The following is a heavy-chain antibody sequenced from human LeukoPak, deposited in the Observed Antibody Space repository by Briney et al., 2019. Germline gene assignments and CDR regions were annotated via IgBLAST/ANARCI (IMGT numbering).Heavy chain of an antibody. V-gene: IGHV4-34*01. CDR2: INHSRST. D-gene: IGHD3-9*01. CDR1: GGSFSDYY. CDR3: ARVGRYYDALTGYATGGSPFDY. J-gene: IGHJ4*02. Sequence: SETLSLTCAVSGGSFSDYYWSWIRQPPGKGLEWIGEINHSRSTNYNPSLKSRVTISVDTSKNQFSLKVTSVTAADTAVYYCARVGRYYDALTGYATGGSPFDYWGQGTPVTVSS.